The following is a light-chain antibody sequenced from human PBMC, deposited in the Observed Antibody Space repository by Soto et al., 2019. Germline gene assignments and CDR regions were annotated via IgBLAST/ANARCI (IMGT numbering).Light chain of an antibody. CDR3: QSYGSSQSVSYV. Sequence: QSVLTQPPSVSGAPGQRVTISCTGSSLNIGAGYDVHWYQQLPGTAPKLLIYGNSNRPSGVPDRFSGSKSGTSASLAITGLQAEDEADYYCQSYGSSQSVSYVFGTEINVTVL. CDR1: SLNIGAGYD. J-gene: IGLJ1*01. CDR2: GNS. V-gene: IGLV1-40*01.